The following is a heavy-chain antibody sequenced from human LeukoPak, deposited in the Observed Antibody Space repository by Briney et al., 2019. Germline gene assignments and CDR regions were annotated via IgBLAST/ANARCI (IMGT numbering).Heavy chain of an antibody. V-gene: IGHV3-73*01. D-gene: IGHD3-22*01. CDR3: TSYYDSSGYSYDAFDI. Sequence: PRGSLKLSCAASGFTFSGSAMHWVRQASGKGLEWVGRIRSKANSYATAYAASVKGRFTISRDDSKNTAYLQMNSLKTEDTAVYYCTSYYDSSGYSYDAFDIWGQGTMVTVSS. CDR1: GFTFSGSA. CDR2: IRSKANSYAT. J-gene: IGHJ3*02.